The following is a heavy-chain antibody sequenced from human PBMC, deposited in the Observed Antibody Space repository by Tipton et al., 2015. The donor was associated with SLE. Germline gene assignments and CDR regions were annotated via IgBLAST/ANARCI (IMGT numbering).Heavy chain of an antibody. CDR2: ISSSGSNT. J-gene: IGHJ4*02. V-gene: IGHV3-11*05. Sequence: GSLRLSCAVSGFTFSDYYMTWIRQAPGKGLEWLSYISSSGSNTNYADSVRGRFTISRDNSKNTLYLQMNSLRAEDTAVYYCAKEPYFDYWGQGTLVTVSS. CDR3: AKEPYFDY. CDR1: GFTFSDYY.